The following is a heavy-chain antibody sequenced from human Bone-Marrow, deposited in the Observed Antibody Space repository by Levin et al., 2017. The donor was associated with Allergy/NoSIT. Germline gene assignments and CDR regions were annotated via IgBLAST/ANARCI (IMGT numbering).Heavy chain of an antibody. CDR2: INHGGTT. Sequence: NSSETLSLSCAVYGGSFSGYYWTWIRQPPGKGLEWIGEINHGGTTNYNPSLESRATIAVDISKNQFSLKVHSLTAADTAVYYCARGLVGGADYDILTGHPLFDYWGHGILVTVSS. V-gene: IGHV4-34*01. J-gene: IGHJ4*01. D-gene: IGHD3-9*01. CDR1: GGSFSGYY. CDR3: ARGLVGGADYDILTGHPLFDY.